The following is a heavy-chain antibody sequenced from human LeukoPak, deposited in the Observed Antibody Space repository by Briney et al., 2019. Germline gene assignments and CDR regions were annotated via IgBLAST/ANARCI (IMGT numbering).Heavy chain of an antibody. Sequence: GGSLRLSCAASGFTFSSYAMSWVRQAPGKGLEWVSAISGSGGSTYYADSVKGRFTMSRDNSKNTLYLQTNSLRAEDTAVYYCAKDIARAAAISSKPFDYWGQGTLVTVSS. CDR3: AKDIARAAAISSKPFDY. CDR2: ISGSGGST. CDR1: GFTFSSYA. V-gene: IGHV3-23*01. D-gene: IGHD2-2*02. J-gene: IGHJ4*02.